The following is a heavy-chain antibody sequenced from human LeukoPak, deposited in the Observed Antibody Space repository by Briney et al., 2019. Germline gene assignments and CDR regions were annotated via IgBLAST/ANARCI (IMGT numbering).Heavy chain of an antibody. CDR1: GFTFSSYA. Sequence: GSLRLSCAASGFTFSSYAMSWVRQAPGKGLEWIGYIYYTGSTNYNSSLKSRVTISVDTSKNQFSLKLTSVTAADTAVYYCARDFQPPAYRYIDSWGQGTLVTVSS. J-gene: IGHJ5*01. D-gene: IGHD1-1*01. CDR3: ARDFQPPAYRYIDS. CDR2: IYYTGST. V-gene: IGHV4-59*12.